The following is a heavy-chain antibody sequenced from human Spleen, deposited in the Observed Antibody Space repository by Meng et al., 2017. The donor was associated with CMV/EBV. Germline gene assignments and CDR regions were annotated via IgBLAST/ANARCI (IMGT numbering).Heavy chain of an antibody. Sequence: GESLKISCAASRFTFSTYWMHWVRQAPGKGLVWVSRIKSDGSSTSYADSVKGRFTISRDNAKNTLYLQMNSLRAEDTAVYYCARDRYSHGYYFDYWGQGTQVTVSS. D-gene: IGHD5-18*01. CDR1: RFTFSTYW. V-gene: IGHV3-74*01. CDR2: IKSDGSST. CDR3: ARDRYSHGYYFDY. J-gene: IGHJ4*02.